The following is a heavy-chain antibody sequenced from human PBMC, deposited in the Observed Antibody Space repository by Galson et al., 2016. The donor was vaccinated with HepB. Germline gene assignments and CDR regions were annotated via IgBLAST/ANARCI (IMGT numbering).Heavy chain of an antibody. J-gene: IGHJ6*04. CDR1: GFIFRSYA. D-gene: IGHD1-14*01. CDR3: ARFIASPRNDYYYYGMDV. Sequence: SLRLSCADSGFIFRSYAMNWVRQAPGKGLEWLAVISNDGSNKYFADSVKGRFTISRDNSKNTLYLQMNSLRAEDTAVYYCARFIASPRNDYYYYGMDVWGKETTVTVSS. CDR2: ISNDGSNK. V-gene: IGHV3-30-3*01.